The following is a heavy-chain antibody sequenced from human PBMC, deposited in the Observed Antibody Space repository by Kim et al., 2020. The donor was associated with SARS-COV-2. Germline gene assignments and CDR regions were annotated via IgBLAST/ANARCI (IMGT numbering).Heavy chain of an antibody. Sequence: GGSLRLSCAASGFTFRDYYMSWVRQTPGKGLEWVSYISSSGSTIYYADSVKGRFTISRDDAKNSLYLQMNSLRAEDTAVYYCARAGCSTTSCYRVDYWGQGTLVTVSS. CDR1: GFTFRDYY. V-gene: IGHV3-11*01. J-gene: IGHJ4*02. D-gene: IGHD2-2*01. CDR2: ISSSGSTI. CDR3: ARAGCSTTSCYRVDY.